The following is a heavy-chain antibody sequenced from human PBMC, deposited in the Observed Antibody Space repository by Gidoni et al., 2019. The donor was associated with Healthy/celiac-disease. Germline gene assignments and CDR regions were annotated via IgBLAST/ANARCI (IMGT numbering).Heavy chain of an antibody. CDR1: GFHFRSYG. J-gene: IGHJ4*02. CDR3: ARERNNWNGHTHFDY. CDR2: IWHDGSNK. D-gene: IGHD1-20*01. Sequence: QVQLVASGGGVVQPGRSRRLACAASGFHFRSYGMHWVRQAPGKGLEWGPVIWHDGSNKYYADSVKGRFTISRDNSKNTLYLQRNSLRAEETAVYYCARERNNWNGHTHFDYWGQGTLVTVSS. V-gene: IGHV3-33*01.